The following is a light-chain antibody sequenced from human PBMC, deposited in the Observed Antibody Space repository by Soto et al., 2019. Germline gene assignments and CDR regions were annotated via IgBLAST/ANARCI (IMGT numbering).Light chain of an antibody. J-gene: IGLJ1*01. Sequence: QSVLTQPRSVSESPGQSVTISCTGTSSDVGGYNYVSWYQQHPGKAPKLMIYDVSKWPSGVPDRFSGSKSGNTASLTISGLQAEDEADYYCCSYAGSYTHVFGTGTKLTVL. V-gene: IGLV2-11*01. CDR2: DVS. CDR1: SSDVGGYNY. CDR3: CSYAGSYTHV.